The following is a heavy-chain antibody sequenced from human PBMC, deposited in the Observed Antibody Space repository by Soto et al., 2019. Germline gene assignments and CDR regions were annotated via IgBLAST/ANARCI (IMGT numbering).Heavy chain of an antibody. CDR3: ARVPGPSGGSYYDSSGFDL. V-gene: IGHV4-61*01. J-gene: IGHJ4*02. CDR2: IYYSGST. D-gene: IGHD3-22*01. CDR1: GGSFCSGSYY. Sequence: XARLVLTCTVSGGSFCSGSYYWSWIRQPPGKGLEWIGYIYYSGSTNYNPSLKSRVTISVDTSKNQFSLKLSSVTAADTAVYYCARVPGPSGGSYYDSSGFDLCAQRTLVTFTS.